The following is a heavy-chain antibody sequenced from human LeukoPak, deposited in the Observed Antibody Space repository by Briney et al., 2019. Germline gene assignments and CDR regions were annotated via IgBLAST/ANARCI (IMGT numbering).Heavy chain of an antibody. CDR1: GGSISSGDYY. CDR3: ARGPPYSYLDY. Sequence: SETLSLTCTVSGGSISSGDYYWSWIRQPPGEGLEWIGYIYYSGSTYYNPSLKSRVTISVDTSKNQFSLKLSSVTAADTAVYYCARGPPYSYLDYWGQGTLVTVSS. V-gene: IGHV4-30-4*08. D-gene: IGHD4-11*01. J-gene: IGHJ4*02. CDR2: IYYSGST.